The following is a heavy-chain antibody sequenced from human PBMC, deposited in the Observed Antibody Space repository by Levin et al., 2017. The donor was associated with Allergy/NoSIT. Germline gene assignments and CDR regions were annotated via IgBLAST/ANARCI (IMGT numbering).Heavy chain of an antibody. CDR2: IFPGDSDT. V-gene: IGHV5-51*01. D-gene: IGHD4-17*01. CDR3: ARRHGDYVVFDY. J-gene: IGHJ4*02. Sequence: KVSCKGSGYSFTTYWIAWVRQMPGKGLEWMGIIFPGDSDTRYSPSFQGQVTISADKSISTAYLQWSSLKASDTAMYYCARRHGDYVVFDYWGQGTLVTVSS. CDR1: GYSFTTYW.